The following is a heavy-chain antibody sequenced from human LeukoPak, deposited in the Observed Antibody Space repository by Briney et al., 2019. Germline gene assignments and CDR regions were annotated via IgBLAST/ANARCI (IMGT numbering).Heavy chain of an antibody. Sequence: GGSLRLSCAASGFTFSSYSMNWVRQAPGKGLEWVSFISSSSSYIYYADSVKGRFTISRDNAKNSLYLQMNSLRAEDTAVYYCARVSSAGVFRAFDIWGQGTMVTVSS. J-gene: IGHJ3*02. CDR2: ISSSSSYI. CDR3: ARVSSAGVFRAFDI. CDR1: GFTFSSYS. V-gene: IGHV3-21*01. D-gene: IGHD6-13*01.